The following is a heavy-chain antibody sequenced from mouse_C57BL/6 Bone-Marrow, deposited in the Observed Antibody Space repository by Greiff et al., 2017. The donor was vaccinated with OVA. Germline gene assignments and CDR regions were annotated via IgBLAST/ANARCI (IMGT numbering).Heavy chain of an antibody. D-gene: IGHD1-1*01. CDR3: ARETATVVAPYFDY. Sequence: EVHLVESEGGLVQPGSSMKLSCTASGFTFSDYYMAWVRQVPEKGLEWVANINYDGSSTYYLDSLKSRFIISRDNAKNILYLQMSSLKSEDTATYYCARETATVVAPYFDYWGQGTTLTVSS. CDR1: GFTFSDYY. J-gene: IGHJ2*01. V-gene: IGHV5-16*01. CDR2: INYDGSST.